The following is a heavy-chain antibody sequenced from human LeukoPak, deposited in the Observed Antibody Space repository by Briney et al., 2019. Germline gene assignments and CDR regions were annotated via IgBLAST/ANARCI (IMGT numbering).Heavy chain of an antibody. J-gene: IGHJ6*02. D-gene: IGHD2-21*02. CDR3: ARRRTMVVTAPAYYHYGMDV. CDR1: GGSISSSSYY. Sequence: PSETLSLTCTVSGGSISSSSYYWGWIRQPPGKGLEWIGSIYYSGSTYYNPSLKSRVTISVDTSKNQFSLKLSSVTAADTAVYYCARRRTMVVTAPAYYHYGMDVWGQGTTVTVSS. V-gene: IGHV4-39*01. CDR2: IYYSGST.